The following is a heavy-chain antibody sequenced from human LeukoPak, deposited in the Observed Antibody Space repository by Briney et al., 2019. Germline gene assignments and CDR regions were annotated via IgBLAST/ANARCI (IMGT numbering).Heavy chain of an antibody. CDR3: ATLFPGGYSGYVDY. Sequence: SVKVSCKASGGTFSSYAISWVRQAPGQGLEWMGGIIPIFGTANYAQKFQGRVTITADESTSTAYMELSSLRSEDTAVYYCATLFPGGYSGYVDYWGQGTLVTVSS. D-gene: IGHD5-12*01. V-gene: IGHV1-69*13. CDR2: IIPIFGTA. CDR1: GGTFSSYA. J-gene: IGHJ4*02.